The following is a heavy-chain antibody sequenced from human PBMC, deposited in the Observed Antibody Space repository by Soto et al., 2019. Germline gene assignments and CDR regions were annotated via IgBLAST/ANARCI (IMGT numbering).Heavy chain of an antibody. Sequence: EVRLVESGGGLVQPGGSLRLSCAASGFTFSAYSMNWVRQAPGKGLEWVSYIISSSSTIYYADSVKGRFTISRDNAKNSVYLQMNSLRDEDTAVYYCARDRPADYWGQGTLVTVSS. J-gene: IGHJ4*02. CDR1: GFTFSAYS. CDR3: ARDRPADY. V-gene: IGHV3-48*02. CDR2: IISSSSTI.